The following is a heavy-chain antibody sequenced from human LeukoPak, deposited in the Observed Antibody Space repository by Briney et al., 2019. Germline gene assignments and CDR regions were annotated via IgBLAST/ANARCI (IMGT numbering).Heavy chain of an antibody. J-gene: IGHJ4*02. CDR3: ARCAYAGDYFDY. CDR2: IYPGDSDT. V-gene: IGHV5-51*01. D-gene: IGHD3-16*01. CDR1: GYTFNNFW. Sequence: GESLKISCKGSGYTFNNFWIAWVRQKPGKGLEWMSMIYPGDSDTRYSPSFRGQVTSSVDRSTNTAYLHWRSLKASDTAIYYCARCAYAGDYFDYWGQGTLVTVSS.